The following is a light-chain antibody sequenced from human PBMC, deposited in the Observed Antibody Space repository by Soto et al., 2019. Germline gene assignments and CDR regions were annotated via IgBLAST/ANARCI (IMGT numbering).Light chain of an antibody. J-gene: IGKJ3*01. CDR1: QGISSY. CDR2: AAS. CDR3: QQYYSYPFT. Sequence: AIRMTQSPSSFSASTGDRVTITCRSSQGISSYLAWYQQKPGKAPKLLIYAASTLQSGVPSRFSGSGSGTDFTLTISCLPSEDFATYYCQQYYSYPFTFGPGNKVDI. V-gene: IGKV1-8*01.